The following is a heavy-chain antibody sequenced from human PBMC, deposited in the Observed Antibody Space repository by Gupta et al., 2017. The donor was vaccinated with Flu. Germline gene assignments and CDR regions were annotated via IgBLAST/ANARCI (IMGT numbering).Heavy chain of an antibody. D-gene: IGHD4-17*01. J-gene: IGHJ4*02. CDR3: ARTKKDGHTATTFFDY. V-gene: IGHV3-7*01. CDR2: IKEDGSEK. CDR1: GFTFSSYW. Sequence: EVQLVESGGGLVQPGGSLRLSCVASGFTFSSYWMNWVRQAPGKGLEWVANIKEDGSEKYYVDSVKGRFTISRDNAKNSLFVQMNSLRAEDTAVYYCARTKKDGHTATTFFDYWGQGTLVTVSS.